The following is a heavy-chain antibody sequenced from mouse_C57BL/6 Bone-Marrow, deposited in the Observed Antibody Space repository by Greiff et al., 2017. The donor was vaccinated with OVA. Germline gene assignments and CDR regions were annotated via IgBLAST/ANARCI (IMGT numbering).Heavy chain of an antibody. CDR1: GYTFTGYW. CDR3: ARRGQLRSWFDY. Sequence: QVQLQQSGAELVKPGASVKLSCKASGYTFTGYWMDWVKQRPGQGLEWIGMIYPNSGSTNYNEKFKGKATVTVDKSSSTTYMQLSLLTSEDSAVDYCARRGQLRSWFDYWGQGTLVTVSA. J-gene: IGHJ3*01. D-gene: IGHD3-2*02. V-gene: IGHV1-64*01. CDR2: IYPNSGST.